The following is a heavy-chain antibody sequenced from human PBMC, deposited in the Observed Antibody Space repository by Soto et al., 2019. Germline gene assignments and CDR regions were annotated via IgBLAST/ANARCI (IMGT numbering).Heavy chain of an antibody. CDR3: ASLVVPAAMASPDDY. D-gene: IGHD2-2*01. J-gene: IGHJ4*02. Sequence: SVKASCKASGRTFSSYTISWVRHAPGQGLEWMRRIIPILGIANYAQKFQGSVTITADKSTSTAYTELSSLRPEETAVYYCASLVVPAAMASPDDYCGQVTLGTVSS. CDR2: IIPILGIA. CDR1: GRTFSSYT. V-gene: IGHV1-69*02.